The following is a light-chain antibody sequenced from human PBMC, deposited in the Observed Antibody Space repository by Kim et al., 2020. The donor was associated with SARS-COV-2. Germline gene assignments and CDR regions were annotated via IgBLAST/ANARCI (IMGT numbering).Light chain of an antibody. Sequence: DIQMTQSPSTLSASVGDRVTITCRASQSISNALAWYQQKPGKAPKFLIYQASSLESGVPSRFSGSGSGTEFTLTISSLQPDDSETYYCQQYKSYPLTFGGGTKVDIK. CDR1: QSISNA. V-gene: IGKV1-5*03. J-gene: IGKJ4*01. CDR3: QQYKSYPLT. CDR2: QAS.